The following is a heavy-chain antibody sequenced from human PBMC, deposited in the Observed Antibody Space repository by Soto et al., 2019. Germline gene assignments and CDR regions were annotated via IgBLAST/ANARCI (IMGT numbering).Heavy chain of an antibody. V-gene: IGHV3-23*01. J-gene: IGHJ4*02. Sequence: EVQLLDSGGGLVQPGGSLRLSCAASGFRFSSKAMSWVRQAPGKGLEWVSIISGSGSSTYYTDSLKGRFTNSRDNSKNIVYLEMNYLRAEDTAVYYCAKENGFQFVNFGASGFDYWGQGSLVSVSS. D-gene: IGHD6-6*01. CDR3: AKENGFQFVNFGASGFDY. CDR1: GFRFSSKA. CDR2: ISGSGSST.